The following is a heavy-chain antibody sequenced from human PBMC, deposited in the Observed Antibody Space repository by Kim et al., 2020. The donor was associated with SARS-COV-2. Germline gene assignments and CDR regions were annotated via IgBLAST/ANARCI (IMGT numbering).Heavy chain of an antibody. Sequence: SETLSLTCTVSGGSISSYYWSWIRQPAGKGLEWIGRIYTSGSTNYNPSLKSRVTMSVDTSKNQFSLKLSSVTAADTAVYYCARGWRRGSPYYYYGMDVWGQGTTVTVSS. J-gene: IGHJ6*02. D-gene: IGHD1-26*01. CDR2: IYTSGST. CDR3: ARGWRRGSPYYYYGMDV. V-gene: IGHV4-4*07. CDR1: GGSISSYY.